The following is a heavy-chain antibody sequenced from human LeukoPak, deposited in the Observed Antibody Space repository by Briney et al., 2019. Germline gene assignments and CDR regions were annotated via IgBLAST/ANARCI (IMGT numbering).Heavy chain of an antibody. Sequence: GGSLRLSCAASGFTFSSYAMSWVRPAPGKGLEWVSAISGSGGSTYYADSVKGRFTISRDNSNNTLYLQMNSLRAEDTAVYYCAKFRAVAGTPHFDYWGQGPLVSVSS. CDR2: ISGSGGST. V-gene: IGHV3-23*01. CDR3: AKFRAVAGTPHFDY. J-gene: IGHJ4*02. D-gene: IGHD6-19*01. CDR1: GFTFSSYA.